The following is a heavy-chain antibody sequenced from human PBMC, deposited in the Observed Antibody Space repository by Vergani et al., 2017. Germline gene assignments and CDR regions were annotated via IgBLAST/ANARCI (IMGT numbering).Heavy chain of an antibody. CDR1: GFTVSSNY. V-gene: IGHV3-53*01. CDR2: IYSGGST. D-gene: IGHD1-26*01. Sequence: EVQLVESGGGLIQPGGSLRLSCAASGFTVSSNYMSWVRQAPGKGLEWVSVIYSGGSTYYADSVKGRFTISRDNSKNTLYLQMNSLRAEDTAVYYCAKDLEWELPSCDYWGQGTLVTVSS. J-gene: IGHJ4*02. CDR3: AKDLEWELPSCDY.